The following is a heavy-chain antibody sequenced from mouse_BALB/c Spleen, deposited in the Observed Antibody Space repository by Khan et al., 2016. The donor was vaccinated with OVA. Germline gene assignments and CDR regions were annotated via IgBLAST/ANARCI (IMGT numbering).Heavy chain of an antibody. V-gene: IGHV2-6-4*01. CDR2: IWGGGGT. J-gene: IGHJ4*01. CDR1: GFSLSRYN. Sequence: QVQLKQSGPGLVAPSQSLSITCNVSGFSLSRYNIHWVRQPPGKGLEWLGMIWGGGGTDYNSSLKSRLSISKDKSKSQVFLKMSSLQTDDTAMYYCARAYYRYDGYYAMDYWGQGTSVTVSS. CDR3: ARAYYRYDGYYAMDY. D-gene: IGHD2-14*01.